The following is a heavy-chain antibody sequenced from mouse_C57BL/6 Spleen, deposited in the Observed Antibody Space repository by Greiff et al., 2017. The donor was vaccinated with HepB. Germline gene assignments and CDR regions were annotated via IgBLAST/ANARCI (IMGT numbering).Heavy chain of an antibody. Sequence: DVMLVESGGDLVKPGGSLKLSCAASGFTFSSYGMSWVRQTPDKRLEWVATISSGGSYTYYPDSVKGRFTISRDNAKNTLYLQMSSLKSEDTAMYYCARQTDKGMDYWGQGTSVTVSS. J-gene: IGHJ4*01. CDR2: ISSGGSYT. CDR1: GFTFSSYG. CDR3: ARQTDKGMDY. V-gene: IGHV5-6*02.